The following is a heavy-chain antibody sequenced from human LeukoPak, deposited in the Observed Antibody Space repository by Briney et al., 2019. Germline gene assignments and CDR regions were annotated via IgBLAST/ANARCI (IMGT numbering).Heavy chain of an antibody. J-gene: IGHJ4*02. CDR3: ARNFVRGALVGVDY. V-gene: IGHV4-34*09. D-gene: IGHD3-10*01. CDR1: GFTFSDFW. Sequence: LRLSCAGSGFTFSDFWMTWVRQTPGKGLEWIGEINHSGSTNYNPSLKSRVTISVDRSKNQFSLKLSSVTAADTAVYYCARNFVRGALVGVDYWGQGTLVTVSS. CDR2: INHSGST.